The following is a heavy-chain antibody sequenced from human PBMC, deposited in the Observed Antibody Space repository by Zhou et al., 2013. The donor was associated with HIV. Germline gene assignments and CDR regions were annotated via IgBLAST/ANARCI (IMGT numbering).Heavy chain of an antibody. Sequence: QVQLQESGPGLVKPSETLSLTCAVSGYSISSGYYWGWIRQPPGKGPEWIATIYHSGNTYYNPSLKSRVTISVDTSKNQFSLRLSSVTAADAAVYYCARAPSVVVDRHVGANWFRPRGARESVVTVSS. CDR2: IYHSGNT. CDR3: ARAPSVVVDRHVGANWFRPR. J-gene: IGHJ5*02. D-gene: IGHD2-21*01. CDR1: GYSISSGYY. V-gene: IGHV4-38-2*01.